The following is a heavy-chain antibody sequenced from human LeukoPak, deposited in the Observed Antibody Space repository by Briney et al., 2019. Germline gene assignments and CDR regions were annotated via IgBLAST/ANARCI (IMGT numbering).Heavy chain of an antibody. CDR3: ARGHRFQNWFDS. Sequence: ASVKVSCKASGYTFTSYALNWVRQAPGQGLEWMGWINPYTGDTNYGQNFQDRVTMARDTSITTASMDLSSLRSDDTAVYYCARGHRFQNWFDSWGQGTLVTVSS. CDR2: INPYTGDT. D-gene: IGHD2-21*01. V-gene: IGHV1-2*02. J-gene: IGHJ5*01. CDR1: GYTFTSYA.